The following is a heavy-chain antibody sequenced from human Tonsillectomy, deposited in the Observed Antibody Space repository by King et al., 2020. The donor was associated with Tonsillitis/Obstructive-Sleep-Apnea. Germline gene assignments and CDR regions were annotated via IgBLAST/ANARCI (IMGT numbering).Heavy chain of an antibody. J-gene: IGHJ1*01. V-gene: IGHV4-59*01. CDR3: ARGLAIMMAY. CDR1: GGSISSYY. Sequence: QLQESGPGLVKPSETLSLTCTVSGGSISSYYWSWIRQPPGKGLEWIGYIYYSGSTNYNPSLKSRVTISVDTSKNQFSLKLSSVTAADTAVYYCARGLAIMMAYWGQGTLVPVSS. D-gene: IGHD3-16*01. CDR2: IYYSGST.